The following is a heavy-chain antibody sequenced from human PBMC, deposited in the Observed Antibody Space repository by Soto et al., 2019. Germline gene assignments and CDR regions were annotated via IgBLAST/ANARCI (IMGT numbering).Heavy chain of an antibody. J-gene: IGHJ4*02. V-gene: IGHV3-23*01. CDR1: RFSFSTYA. CDR2: ISGSGGSA. Sequence: GGSLRLSCAASRFSFSTYALSWVRQAPGKGLEWVSTISGSGGSAFYADSVKGRVTISRDNSKDTLYLQMHSLRADDTAVYYCARCGGFGIFDYWGQGTLVTVSS. D-gene: IGHD1-26*01. CDR3: ARCGGFGIFDY.